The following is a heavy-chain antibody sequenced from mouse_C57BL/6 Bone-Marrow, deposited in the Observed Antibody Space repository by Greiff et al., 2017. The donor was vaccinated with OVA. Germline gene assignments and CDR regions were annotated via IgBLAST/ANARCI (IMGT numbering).Heavy chain of an antibody. D-gene: IGHD1-1*01. CDR1: GFTFSSYG. Sequence: EVQLVESGGDLVKPGGSLKLSCAASGFTFSSYGMSWVRQTPDKRLEWVATISSGGSYTYYPDSVKGRFTISRDNAKNTLYLQMSSLKSEDTAMYYCARRGLYYGSSWWYFDVWGTGTTVTVSS. CDR2: ISSGGSYT. CDR3: ARRGLYYGSSWWYFDV. V-gene: IGHV5-6*01. J-gene: IGHJ1*03.